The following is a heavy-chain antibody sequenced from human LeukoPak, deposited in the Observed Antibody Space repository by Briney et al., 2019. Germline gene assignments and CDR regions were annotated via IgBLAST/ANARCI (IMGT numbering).Heavy chain of an antibody. V-gene: IGHV1-2*02. CDR2: INPNSGGT. J-gene: IGHJ4*02. Sequence: ASVKVSCTASGYTFTGYYMHWMRQAPGQGLEWMGWINPNSGGTNYAQKFQGRVTMTRDTSISTAYMELSRLRSDDTAVYYCARGDSYSRTEDYWGQGTLVTVSS. CDR3: ARGDSYSRTEDY. D-gene: IGHD6-13*01. CDR1: GYTFTGYY.